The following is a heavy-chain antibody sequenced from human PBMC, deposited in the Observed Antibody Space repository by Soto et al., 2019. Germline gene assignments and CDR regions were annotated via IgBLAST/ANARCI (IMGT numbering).Heavy chain of an antibody. CDR3: ASLKYYYDSSGPTGMDV. CDR2: INSDGSST. CDR1: GLTGGNYW. V-gene: IGHV3-74*01. D-gene: IGHD3-22*01. J-gene: IGHJ6*02. Sequence: GGSMPLSCASSGLTGGNYWMHWIRQDPGKGLVWVSRINSDGSSTSYADSVKGRFTISRDNAKNTLYLQMNSLRAEDTAVYYCASLKYYYDSSGPTGMDVLGQGTTVTVSS.